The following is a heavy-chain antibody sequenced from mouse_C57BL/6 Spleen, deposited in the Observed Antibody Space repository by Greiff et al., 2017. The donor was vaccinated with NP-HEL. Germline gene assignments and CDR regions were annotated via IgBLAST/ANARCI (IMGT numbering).Heavy chain of an antibody. D-gene: IGHD1-1*01. CDR2: INPSSGYT. V-gene: IGHV1-4*01. J-gene: IGHJ1*03. CDR3: ASLYYYGSSYEGYFDV. Sequence: VQLQQSGAELARPGASVKMSCKASGYTFTSYTMHWVKQRPGQGLEWIGYINPSSGYTKYNQKFKDKATLTADKSSSTAYMQLSSLTSEDSAVYYCASLYYYGSSYEGYFDVWGTGTTVTVSS. CDR1: GYTFTSYT.